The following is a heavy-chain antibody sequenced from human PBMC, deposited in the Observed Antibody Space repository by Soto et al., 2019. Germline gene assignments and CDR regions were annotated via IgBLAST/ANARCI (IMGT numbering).Heavy chain of an antibody. D-gene: IGHD3-10*01. Sequence: QVQLQESGPGLVKPSETLSLTCTVSGDSVSSYKWSWIRQTPGKGLEWIGYIDNNGGTSYNPSLRRRVTRXVXTXXKQFSLRLNSVTAADTAVYYGVRQGFGALHGLVDVWGQGTTVTVSS. V-gene: IGHV4-59*08. J-gene: IGHJ6*02. CDR2: IDNNGGT. CDR3: VRQGFGALHGLVDV. CDR1: GDSVSSYK.